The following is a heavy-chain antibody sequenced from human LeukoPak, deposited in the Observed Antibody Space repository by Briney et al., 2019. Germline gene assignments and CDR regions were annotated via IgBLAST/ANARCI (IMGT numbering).Heavy chain of an antibody. V-gene: IGHV1-18*01. CDR2: ISAYNGNT. CDR1: GYTFTSYG. Sequence: ASVKVSCKASGYTFTSYGISWVRQAPGQGLEWMGWISAYNGNTNYAQKLQGRVTMTTDTSTSTAYMELRSLRSDDTAVYYCARDAIAVVGDQPFDYWGQGTLVTVSS. CDR3: ARDAIAVVGDQPFDY. D-gene: IGHD6-19*01. J-gene: IGHJ4*02.